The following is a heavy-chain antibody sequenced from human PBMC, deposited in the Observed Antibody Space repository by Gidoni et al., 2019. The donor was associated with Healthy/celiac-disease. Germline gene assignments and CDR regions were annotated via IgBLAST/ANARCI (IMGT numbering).Heavy chain of an antibody. Sequence: EVQLVESGGGLVQPGGSLRLSCAASGFTFSSYWMHWVRQAPGKGLVWVSRINSDGSSTSYADSVKGRFTISRDNAKNTLYLQMNSLRAEDTAVYYCARDEYSYGFFYYYGMDVWGQGTTVTVSS. V-gene: IGHV3-74*01. D-gene: IGHD5-18*01. CDR2: INSDGSST. CDR1: GFTFSSYW. CDR3: ARDEYSYGFFYYYGMDV. J-gene: IGHJ6*02.